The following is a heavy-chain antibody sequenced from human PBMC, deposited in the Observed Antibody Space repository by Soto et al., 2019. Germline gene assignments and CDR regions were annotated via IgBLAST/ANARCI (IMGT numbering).Heavy chain of an antibody. CDR3: ARDNHCSGGSCYGYYYGMDV. D-gene: IGHD2-15*01. CDR2: IYSGGST. CDR1: GFTVSSNY. V-gene: IGHV3-53*01. J-gene: IGHJ6*02. Sequence: GGSLRLSCAASGFTVSSNYMSWVRQAPGNGLEWVSVIYSGGSTYYADSVKGRFTISRDNSKNTLYLQMNSLRAEDTAVYYCARDNHCSGGSCYGYYYGMDVWGQGTTVTVSS.